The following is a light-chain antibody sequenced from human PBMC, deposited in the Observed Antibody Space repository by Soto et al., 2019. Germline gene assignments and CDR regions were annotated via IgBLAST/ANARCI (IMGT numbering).Light chain of an antibody. V-gene: IGKV1-39*01. CDR1: QSISGY. CDR3: QQSFSTLLT. Sequence: DIQITKVPSSHFVSIEDRVPLPCRASQSISGYLIWYRQKPGKARKLLISGASTLQSGVPSSFSGRGSGTDFTLVISSLQREDVATYHCQQSFSTLLTFGGGTKVDIK. J-gene: IGKJ4*01. CDR2: GAS.